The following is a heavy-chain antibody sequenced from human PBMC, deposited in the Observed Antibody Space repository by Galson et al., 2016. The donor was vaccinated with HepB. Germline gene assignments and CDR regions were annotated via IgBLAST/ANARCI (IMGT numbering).Heavy chain of an antibody. Sequence: LRLSCAASGFSLSGYGMHWVRQAPGKGLEWVAVISLDGKIKFYGDSVKGRFTISRDDSKNMLFLQMDSLRAEDTALYYCARDKGFLEWSDYGGQGTLVTVPS. V-gene: IGHV3-30*03. D-gene: IGHD3-3*01. CDR2: ISLDGKIK. CDR1: GFSLSGYG. J-gene: IGHJ4*02. CDR3: ARDKGFLEWSDY.